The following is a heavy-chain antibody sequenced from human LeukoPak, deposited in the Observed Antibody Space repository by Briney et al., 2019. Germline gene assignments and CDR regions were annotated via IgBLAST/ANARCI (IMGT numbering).Heavy chain of an antibody. Sequence: GGSLRLSCAASGFTDSSNYMSWVRQAPGKGLEWVSVIYSGGSTYYADSVKGRFTISRDNSKNTLYLQMNSQRAEDTAVYYCARSAGLGLDFDYWGQGTLVTVSS. D-gene: IGHD6-13*01. CDR2: IYSGGST. CDR1: GFTDSSNY. J-gene: IGHJ4*02. CDR3: ARSAGLGLDFDY. V-gene: IGHV3-53*01.